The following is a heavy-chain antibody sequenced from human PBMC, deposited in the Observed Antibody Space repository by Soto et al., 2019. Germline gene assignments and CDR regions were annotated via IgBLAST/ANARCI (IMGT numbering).Heavy chain of an antibody. D-gene: IGHD3-3*01. CDR2: ISGSCGDT. Sequence: PGGSLRLSSSASGFTFTSYAMSTVRQAPANGVEWVSGISGSCGDTKSADSVKGLFTISRDPSKNLLYLQMTSLRAEDTAVYYCAKHDFWTLYNTGLDSWGQGTLVTV. CDR3: AKHDFWTLYNTGLDS. CDR1: GFTFTSYA. V-gene: IGHV3-23*01. J-gene: IGHJ4*02.